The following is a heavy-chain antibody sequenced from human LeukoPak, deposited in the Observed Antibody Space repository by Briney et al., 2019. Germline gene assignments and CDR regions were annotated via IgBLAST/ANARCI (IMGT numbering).Heavy chain of an antibody. D-gene: IGHD6-13*01. V-gene: IGHV3-23*01. CDR3: AKDPYSSSWYYFDY. J-gene: IGHJ4*02. CDR2: ISASGGST. Sequence: PGGSLRLSCAASGFIFSSYAMSWVRQAPGKGLEWVSVISASGGSTHYADSVKGRSTISRDNSKNTLYLQMNSLRAEDTAVYYCAKDPYSSSWYYFDYWGQGTLVTVSS. CDR1: GFIFSSYA.